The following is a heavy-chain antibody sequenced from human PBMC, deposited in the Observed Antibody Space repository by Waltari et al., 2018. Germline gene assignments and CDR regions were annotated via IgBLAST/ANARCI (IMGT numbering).Heavy chain of an antibody. Sequence: QVQLQESGPGLVKPSETLSLTCAVSGYSISSGYSWGWIRQPPGKGLEWIGSIYNRGSTYYNPSLKRRVTISVDTSKNQFSLKLSSVTAADTAVYYCARQLYYYGAGNWFDPWGQGTLVTVSS. D-gene: IGHD3-10*01. V-gene: IGHV4-38-2*01. CDR2: IYNRGST. CDR1: GYSISSGYS. J-gene: IGHJ5*02. CDR3: ARQLYYYGAGNWFDP.